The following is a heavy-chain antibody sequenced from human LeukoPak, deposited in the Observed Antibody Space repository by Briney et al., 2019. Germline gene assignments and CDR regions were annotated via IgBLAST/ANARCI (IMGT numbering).Heavy chain of an antibody. D-gene: IGHD6-19*01. J-gene: IGHJ4*02. CDR3: ARGSHSWDSSGWYYFDY. CDR1: GYTFTSYA. Sequence: ASVKVSCKASGYTFTSYAMHWVRQAPGQGLEWMGGIIPIFGTANYAQKFQGRVTITADESTSTAYMELSSLRSEDTAVYYCARGSHSWDSSGWYYFDYWGQGTLVTVSS. CDR2: IIPIFGTA. V-gene: IGHV1-69*13.